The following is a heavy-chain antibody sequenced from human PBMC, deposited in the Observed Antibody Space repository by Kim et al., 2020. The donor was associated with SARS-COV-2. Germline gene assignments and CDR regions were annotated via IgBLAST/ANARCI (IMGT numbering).Heavy chain of an antibody. CDR1: GFTFSNAW. J-gene: IGHJ4*02. Sequence: GGSLRLSCAASGFTFSNAWMSWVRQAPGKGLEWVGRIKSKTDGGTTDYAAPVKGRFTISRDDSKNTLYLQMNSLKTEDTAVYYCTTDHITREGWYQPPRGNRDWGQGTLVTVSS. D-gene: IGHD2-2*01. CDR2: IKSKTDGGTT. V-gene: IGHV3-15*01. CDR3: TTDHITREGWYQPPRGNRD.